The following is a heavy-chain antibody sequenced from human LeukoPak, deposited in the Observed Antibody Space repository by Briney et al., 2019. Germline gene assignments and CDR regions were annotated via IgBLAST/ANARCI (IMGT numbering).Heavy chain of an antibody. V-gene: IGHV3-23*01. CDR2: ITASGGNT. Sequence: GGSLRLSCAASGFTFISYAMGWVRQAPGKGLEWVSAITASGGNTYYADSVKGRFTISRDNSKNTLYLQVNSLRAEDTAVYYCAKGNGYSYGRYYFDYWGQGTLVTVSS. J-gene: IGHJ4*02. CDR1: GFTFISYA. D-gene: IGHD5-18*01. CDR3: AKGNGYSYGRYYFDY.